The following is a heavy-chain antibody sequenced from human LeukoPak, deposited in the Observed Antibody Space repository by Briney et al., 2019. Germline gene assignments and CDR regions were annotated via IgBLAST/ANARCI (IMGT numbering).Heavy chain of an antibody. CDR1: GGSISSSSYY. CDR3: ARHRVVVAIKTGFDY. Sequence: SETLSLTCTVSGGSISSSSYYWGWIRQPPGKGLEWIGSIYYSGSTYYNPSLKSRVTISVDTSKNQFSLKLSSVTAADTAVYYCARHRVVVAIKTGFDYWGQGTLVTVSS. D-gene: IGHD2-15*01. V-gene: IGHV4-39*01. J-gene: IGHJ4*02. CDR2: IYYSGST.